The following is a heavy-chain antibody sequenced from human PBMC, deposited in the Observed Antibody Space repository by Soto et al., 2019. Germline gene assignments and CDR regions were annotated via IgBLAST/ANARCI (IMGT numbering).Heavy chain of an antibody. CDR1: GYSFTSYW. V-gene: IGHV5-51*01. CDR3: ARHSEDTVTPDF. D-gene: IGHD4-17*01. Sequence: GESLTISCKGSGYSFTSYWIGWVRQMPGKGLEWMGIIYPGDSEVRYRPSFQGQVTISADKSISTAYLQWSSLEASDTAMYYCARHSEDTVTPDFWGQGTLVTVSS. CDR2: IYPGDSEV. J-gene: IGHJ4*02.